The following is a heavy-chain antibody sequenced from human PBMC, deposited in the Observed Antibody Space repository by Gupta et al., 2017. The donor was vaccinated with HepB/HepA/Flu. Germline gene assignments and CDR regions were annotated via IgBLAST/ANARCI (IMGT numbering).Heavy chain of an antibody. CDR2: INAGNGNT. V-gene: IGHV1-3*01. CDR3: ARGSGYCSSTSCYSGEWTNDY. J-gene: IGHJ4*02. Sequence: QRLEWMGWINAGNGNTKYSQKFQGRVTITRDTSASTAYMELSSLRSEDTAVYYCARGSGYCSSTSCYSGEWTNDYWGQGTLVTVSS. D-gene: IGHD2-2*02.